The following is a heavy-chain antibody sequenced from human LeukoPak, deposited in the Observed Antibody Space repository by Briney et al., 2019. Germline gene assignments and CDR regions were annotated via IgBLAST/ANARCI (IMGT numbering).Heavy chain of an antibody. CDR1: GFTFSSYW. Sequence: GGSLRLSCAASGFTFSSYWMHWVRQAPGKGLVWVSRINSDGSSTSYADSVKGRFTISRDNAKNTLYLQMNSLRAEDTAVYYCARGNYDILTGSWAHFYYYYYMDVWGKGTTVTISS. CDR2: INSDGSST. J-gene: IGHJ6*03. V-gene: IGHV3-74*01. D-gene: IGHD3-9*01. CDR3: ARGNYDILTGSWAHFYYYYYMDV.